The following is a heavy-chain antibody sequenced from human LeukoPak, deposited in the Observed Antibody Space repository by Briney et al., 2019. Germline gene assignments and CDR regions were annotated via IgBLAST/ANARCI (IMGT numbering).Heavy chain of an antibody. CDR2: ISGSGGST. CDR3: AKSTRDLNYYDSSGYAEYFQH. V-gene: IGHV3-23*01. J-gene: IGHJ1*01. D-gene: IGHD3-22*01. CDR1: GFTFSSYA. Sequence: GGSLRLSCAASGFTFSSYAMSWVRQAPGKGLEWVSAISGSGGSTYYADSVKGRFTISRDNPKNTLYLQMNSLRAEDTAVYYCAKSTRDLNYYDSSGYAEYFQHWGQGTLVTVSS.